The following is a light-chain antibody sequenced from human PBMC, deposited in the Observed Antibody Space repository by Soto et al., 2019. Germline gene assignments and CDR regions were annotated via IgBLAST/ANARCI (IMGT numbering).Light chain of an antibody. V-gene: IGKV3-20*01. Sequence: EIVLTQSPGTLSMSPGERATLSCRASQSISSNYLAGYQRKPGQAPRLLIYGASSRATGIPDSFSGSGSGTDFTLTISRQEAEDVSVYYCQQYGSSPRTCGQGTKVEFK. CDR3: QQYGSSPRT. CDR2: GAS. CDR1: QSISSNY. J-gene: IGKJ1*01.